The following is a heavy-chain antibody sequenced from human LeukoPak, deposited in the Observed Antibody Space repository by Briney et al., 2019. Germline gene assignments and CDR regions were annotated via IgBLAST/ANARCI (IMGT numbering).Heavy chain of an antibody. D-gene: IGHD3-22*01. CDR2: INHSGST. V-gene: IGHV4-34*01. CDR1: GGSFSGYY. CDR3: ARGITMIGGRFDP. J-gene: IGHJ5*02. Sequence: SETLSLTCAVYGGSFSGYYWSWIRQPPGKGLEWIGEINHSGSTNYNPSLKSRVTISVDTSKNRFSLKLSSVTAADTAVYYCARGITMIGGRFDPWGQGTLVTVSS.